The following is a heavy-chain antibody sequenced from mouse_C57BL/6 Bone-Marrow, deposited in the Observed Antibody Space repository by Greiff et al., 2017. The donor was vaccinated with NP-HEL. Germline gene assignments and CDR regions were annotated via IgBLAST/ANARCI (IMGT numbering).Heavy chain of an antibody. CDR1: GYTFTDHI. CDR2: IYPVSGGT. D-gene: IGHD3-3*01. V-gene: IGHV1-11*01. CDR3: GLGSWFAF. Sequence: QVQLKESGAELASPGASVTLSCKASGYTFTDHIMNWVNKRPGQGLEWIGRIYPVSGGTNFNPKFMGKAPFSVDRSSSTVYRVLNSLRSEDPAVDDWGLGSWFAFWGKGTLVTVSA. J-gene: IGHJ3*01.